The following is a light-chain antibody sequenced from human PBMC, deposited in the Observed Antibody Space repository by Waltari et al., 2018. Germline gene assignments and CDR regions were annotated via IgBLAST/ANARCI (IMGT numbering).Light chain of an antibody. CDR2: EVT. CDR1: SSDVGNYNL. Sequence: QSGLTPPASVSGSPGQSITIPCTGPSSDVGNYNLVSWYQQYPGKAPKLMVYEVTKRTSGVSDRFSGSKSGNTASLTIYGLQSEDEADYYCCSYAGLGIYVFGTGTKVTVL. J-gene: IGLJ1*01. V-gene: IGLV2-23*02. CDR3: CSYAGLGIYV.